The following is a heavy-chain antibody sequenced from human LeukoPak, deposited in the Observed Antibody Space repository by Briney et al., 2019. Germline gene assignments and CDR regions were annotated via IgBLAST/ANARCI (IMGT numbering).Heavy chain of an antibody. V-gene: IGHV3-30*02. CDR2: IQYTGSAK. Sequence: PGGPLRLSCAASGFTFSSYGMHWVRQAPGKGLEWVTYIQYTGSAKYYADSVKGRFTISRDNSKNTLYLQMNSLRAEDTAVYYCAKSAACSVGSCYPWYFDLWGRGTLVTVSS. CDR1: GFTFSSYG. D-gene: IGHD2-15*01. J-gene: IGHJ2*01. CDR3: AKSAACSVGSCYPWYFDL.